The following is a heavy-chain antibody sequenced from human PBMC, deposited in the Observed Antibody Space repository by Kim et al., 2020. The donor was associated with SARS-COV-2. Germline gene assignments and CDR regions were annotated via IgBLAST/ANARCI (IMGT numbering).Heavy chain of an antibody. CDR3: ARITGIAVAGPFDY. Sequence: NPSLKSRVTISVDKSKNQFSLKLSSVTAADTAVYYCARITGIAVAGPFDYWGQGTLVTVSS. V-gene: IGHV4-4*02. D-gene: IGHD6-19*01. J-gene: IGHJ4*02.